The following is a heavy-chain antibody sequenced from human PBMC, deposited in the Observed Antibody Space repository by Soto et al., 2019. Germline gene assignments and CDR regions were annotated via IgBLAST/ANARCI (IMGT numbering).Heavy chain of an antibody. CDR1: GFTFSSYA. Sequence: GGSLRLSCAASGFTFSSYAMSWVRQAPGKGLEWVSAISGSGGSTYYADSVKGRFTISRDNSKNTLYLQMNSLRAEDTAVYYCAKDQTPMWSTIFGVVIPGYWGQGTLVTVSS. D-gene: IGHD3-3*01. CDR3: AKDQTPMWSTIFGVVIPGY. CDR2: ISGSGGST. V-gene: IGHV3-23*01. J-gene: IGHJ4*02.